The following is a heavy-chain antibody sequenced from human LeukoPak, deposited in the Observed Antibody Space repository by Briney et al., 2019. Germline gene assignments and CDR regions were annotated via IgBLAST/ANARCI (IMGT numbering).Heavy chain of an antibody. CDR3: ARMRNGGYSYGYRPFDY. CDR2: ISYSGNT. D-gene: IGHD5-18*01. V-gene: IGHV4-39*07. Sequence: SETLSLTCTVSGDSISSSSYYWGWIRQPPGKGLEWIGSISYSGNTYYNPSLKSRVTISVDTSKNQFSLKLSSVTAADTAVYYCARMRNGGYSYGYRPFDYWGQGTLVTVSS. J-gene: IGHJ4*02. CDR1: GDSISSSSYY.